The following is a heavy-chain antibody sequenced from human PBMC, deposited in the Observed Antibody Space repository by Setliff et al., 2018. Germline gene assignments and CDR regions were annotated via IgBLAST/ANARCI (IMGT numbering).Heavy chain of an antibody. D-gene: IGHD5-12*01. CDR1: GGTFSDNA. V-gene: IGHV1-69*13. Sequence: SVKVSCKASGGTFSDNAMSWVRQAPGQGPEWMGGIIATVGGVSYAQKFQGRVTITADESTTTVYMELSSLTSEDTAMYYCARDPRDGYRRGGDCWGPGTLVTVSS. CDR3: ARDPRDGYRRGGDC. CDR2: IIATVGGV. J-gene: IGHJ4*02.